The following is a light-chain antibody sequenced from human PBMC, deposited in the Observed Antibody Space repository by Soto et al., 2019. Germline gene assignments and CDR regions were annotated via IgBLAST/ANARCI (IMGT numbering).Light chain of an antibody. CDR3: CSYTRSSTLV. CDR1: SSDVGGYNY. J-gene: IGLJ1*01. V-gene: IGLV2-14*01. Sequence: QSALTQPASVSGSPGQSITISCTGTSSDVGGYNYVSWYQQHPGKAPKLMIYEVSNRPSGVSNRFSGSKSGNTASLTISGLQAEDEADYYCCSYTRSSTLVFGTGTKVTVL. CDR2: EVS.